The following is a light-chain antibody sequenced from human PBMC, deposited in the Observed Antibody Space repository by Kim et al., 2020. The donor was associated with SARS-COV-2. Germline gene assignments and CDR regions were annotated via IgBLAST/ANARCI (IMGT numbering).Light chain of an antibody. V-gene: IGKV1-39*01. Sequence: SASVGDRVTITCRASQYISTYLNWYQQRPGKAPNLLIYSASSLQSGVPSRFSGSGSGTDFTLTISSLQPEDFATYFCQQSYITPPTFGQGTKLEI. CDR1: QYISTY. CDR3: QQSYITPPT. CDR2: SAS. J-gene: IGKJ2*01.